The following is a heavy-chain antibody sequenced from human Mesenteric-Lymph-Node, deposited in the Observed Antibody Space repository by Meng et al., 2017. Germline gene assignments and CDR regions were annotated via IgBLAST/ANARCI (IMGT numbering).Heavy chain of an antibody. D-gene: IGHD1-14*01. CDR3: ARASRTFDNWFDP. V-gene: IGHV4-39*01. CDR1: GGSISTTSYY. Sequence: QVQLQTSGPRLVKPSRTLSLTCTVSGGSISTTSYYWGWIRQPPGNGLEWMANGYYNGNTYFNTSLQSRVIISVDTSKNQCSLKLISVTVADTAVYYCARASRTFDNWFDPWGQGTLVTVSS. CDR2: GYYNGNT. J-gene: IGHJ5*02.